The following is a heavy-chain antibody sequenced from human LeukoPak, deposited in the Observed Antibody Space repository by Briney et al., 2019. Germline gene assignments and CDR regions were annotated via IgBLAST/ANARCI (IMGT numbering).Heavy chain of an antibody. Sequence: SETLSLTCSVSGGSISRGDYHWSWIRQPPGKGLEWIGYIYYSGSTYYNPSLKSRVTISVDTSKNQFSLKLSSVTAADTAVYYCARDIVGLKNAFDIWGQGTMVTVSS. CDR3: ARDIVGLKNAFDI. V-gene: IGHV4-30-4*01. J-gene: IGHJ3*02. CDR2: IYYSGST. CDR1: GGSISRGDYH. D-gene: IGHD1-26*01.